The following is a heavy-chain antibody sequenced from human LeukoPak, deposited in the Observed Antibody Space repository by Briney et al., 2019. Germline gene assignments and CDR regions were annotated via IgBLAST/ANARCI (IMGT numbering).Heavy chain of an antibody. CDR2: IYSGGTT. CDR3: ARAGTDFWSGSSGFDP. D-gene: IGHD3-3*01. J-gene: IGHJ5*02. V-gene: IGHV3-66*01. CDR1: GFTVSSNY. Sequence: GGSLRLSCAASGFTVSSNYMSWVRQAPGKGLEWVSVIYSGGTTNYADSVKGRFFISRDNSKNTLYLQMNSLRAEDTAVYYCARAGTDFWSGSSGFDPWGQGTLVTVSS.